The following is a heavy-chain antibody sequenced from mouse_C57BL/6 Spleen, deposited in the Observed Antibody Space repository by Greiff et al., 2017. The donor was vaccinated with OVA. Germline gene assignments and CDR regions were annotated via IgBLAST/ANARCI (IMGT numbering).Heavy chain of an antibody. Sequence: VQLQQSGPELVKPGASVKISCKASGYTFTDYYMNWVKQSHGQSLEWIGDINPNNGGTSYNQKFKGKATLTVDKSSSTAYMELRSRTSEDSAVYYCARESYYVYDVRAMDYWGQGTSVTVSS. V-gene: IGHV1-26*01. CDR3: ARESYYVYDVRAMDY. D-gene: IGHD2-2*01. CDR1: GYTFTDYY. J-gene: IGHJ4*01. CDR2: INPNNGGT.